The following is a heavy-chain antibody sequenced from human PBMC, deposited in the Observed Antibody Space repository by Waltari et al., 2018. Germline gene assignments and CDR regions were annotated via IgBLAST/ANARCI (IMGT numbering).Heavy chain of an antibody. J-gene: IGHJ3*02. Sequence: EVQLVESGGGLVQPGRSLRLSCVGSGFTFDDYAMHWVRQPPGKGLECVSGINYNSASVGYGESVKGRFIISRDNARNSLYLQMNSLTTEDTALYYCLKKNDEVFDRNGLVYDAFDMWGQGTMVTVSP. CDR2: INYNSASV. D-gene: IGHD3-22*01. CDR3: LKKNDEVFDRNGLVYDAFDM. CDR1: GFTFDDYA. V-gene: IGHV3-9*01.